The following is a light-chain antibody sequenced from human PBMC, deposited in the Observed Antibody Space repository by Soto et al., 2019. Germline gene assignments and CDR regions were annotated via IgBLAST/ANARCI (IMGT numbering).Light chain of an antibody. CDR3: QQYYNWPRT. V-gene: IGKV3-15*01. Sequence: EVVLTQSPVSLSFSPWETATLSCSSSQSVSNNYLAWYQQKPGQAPRLLTYGASTRATGIPARFSGSGSGTEFTLTISSLQPEDFAVYYCQQYYNWPRTFGQGTKVDIK. J-gene: IGKJ1*01. CDR2: GAS. CDR1: QSVSNN.